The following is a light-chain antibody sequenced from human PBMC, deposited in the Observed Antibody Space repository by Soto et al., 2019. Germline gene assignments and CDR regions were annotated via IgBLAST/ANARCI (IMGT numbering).Light chain of an antibody. CDR2: RTS. CDR3: QQYNNWHRAT. J-gene: IGKJ4*01. V-gene: IGKV3-15*01. CDR1: QTISSN. Sequence: MTQSPATLSVSPGERATLSCRASQTISSNLAWYQQKPGQAPRLLMFRTSTRATGIPARFSGSGSGTEFNITISSLQYEDSAVYYCQQYNNWHRATFGGGTKVDNK.